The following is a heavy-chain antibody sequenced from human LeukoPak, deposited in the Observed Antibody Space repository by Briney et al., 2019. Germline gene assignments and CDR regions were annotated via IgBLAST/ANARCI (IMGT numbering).Heavy chain of an antibody. CDR1: GYTLTELS. V-gene: IGHV1-24*01. Sequence: GASVKVSCKVSGYTLTELSMHWVRQAPGKGLEWKGGFDPEDGETIYAQKFQGRVTMTEDTSTDTAYMELSSLRSEDTAVYYCARVRKLSPSWQQLANYYYMDVWGKGTTVTVSS. J-gene: IGHJ6*03. CDR2: FDPEDGET. CDR3: ARVRKLSPSWQQLANYYYMDV. D-gene: IGHD6-13*01.